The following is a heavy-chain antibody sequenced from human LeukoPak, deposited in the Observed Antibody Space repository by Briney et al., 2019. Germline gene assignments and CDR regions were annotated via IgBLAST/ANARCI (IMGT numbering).Heavy chain of an antibody. CDR3: ARGHDFWSGYKNWFDP. D-gene: IGHD3-3*01. V-gene: IGHV4-59*01. J-gene: IGHJ5*02. CDR2: IYYSGST. Sequence: SETLSLTCTVSGGSISSYYWSWIRQPPGKGLEWIGYIYYSGSTNYNPSLKSRVTISVDTSKNQFSLKLSSVTAADTAVYYCARGHDFWSGYKNWFDPWGQGTLVTVSS. CDR1: GGSISSYY.